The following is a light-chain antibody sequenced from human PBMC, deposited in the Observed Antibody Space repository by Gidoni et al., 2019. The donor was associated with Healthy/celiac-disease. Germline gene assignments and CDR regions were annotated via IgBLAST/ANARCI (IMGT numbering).Light chain of an antibody. V-gene: IGKV1-5*03. CDR1: QSISSW. J-gene: IGKJ1*01. CDR3: QQYNSYSRT. Sequence: DIQLTQYPSTLSASVGDRVTITCRAIQSISSWLAWYQQKPGKAPKLLIYKESSLESGVLSRFSGSGSGTEFTLTISSLQPDDFATYYCQQYNSYSRTFXQXTKVEIK. CDR2: KES.